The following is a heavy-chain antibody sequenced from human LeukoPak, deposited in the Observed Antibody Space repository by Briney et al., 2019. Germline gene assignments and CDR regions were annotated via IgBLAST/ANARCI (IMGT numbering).Heavy chain of an antibody. D-gene: IGHD2-2*01. CDR3: ARHSEEMTPGWFDP. V-gene: IGHV4-39*01. J-gene: IGHJ5*02. Sequence: LETLTLTCTVSGGSIRSINYYWAWIRQPPGQGLEWIGSIFNSGKTYYNPSLRSRVTLSVDTSRNQFSLKLTSVTAADTALYYCARHSEEMTPGWFDPWGQGTLVTVSS. CDR2: IFNSGKT. CDR1: GGSIRSINYY.